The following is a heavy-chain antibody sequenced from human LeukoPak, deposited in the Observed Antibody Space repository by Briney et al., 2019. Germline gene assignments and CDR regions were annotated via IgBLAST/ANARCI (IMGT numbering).Heavy chain of an antibody. D-gene: IGHD1-26*01. CDR3: ARAGAIRSPYYYYGMDV. J-gene: IGHJ6*02. CDR1: GFTFSSYA. CDR2: ISYDGSNK. Sequence: GGSLRLSCAASGFTFSSYAMHWVRQAPGKGLEGVAVISYDGSNKYYADSVKGRFTISRDNSKNTLYLQMNSLRAEDTAVYYCARAGAIRSPYYYYGMDVWGQGTTVTVS. V-gene: IGHV3-30-3*01.